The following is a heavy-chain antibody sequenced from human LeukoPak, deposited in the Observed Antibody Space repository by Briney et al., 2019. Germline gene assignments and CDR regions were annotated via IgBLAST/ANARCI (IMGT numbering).Heavy chain of an antibody. CDR3: VSVLLSSGYSN. V-gene: IGHV4-59*01. J-gene: IGHJ4*02. D-gene: IGHD3-22*01. Sequence: SETLSLTCTVSGGSISSYYCNWIRQPPGKGLEWIGNVYNSGSTSYNPSPRSRATISVDTSKNQFSLKLSSVTAADTAVYYCVSVLLSSGYSNWGQGNLVTVSS. CDR1: GGSISSYY. CDR2: VYNSGST.